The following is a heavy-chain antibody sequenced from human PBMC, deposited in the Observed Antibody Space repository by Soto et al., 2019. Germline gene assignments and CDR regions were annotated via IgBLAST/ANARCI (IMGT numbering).Heavy chain of an antibody. Sequence: QVRLLQSGPEVQRPEASTNISCQASGYHFTGSYLHWMRRAPGQAPQWMGMINPDSGSTTYAQAFQGRVAMTADRSTDPIYLGLDRLTSDDSPTYYCAKQFCDDRNCHWYFDFWGQGTSITVSP. CDR3: AKQFCDDRNCHWYFDF. CDR1: GYHFTGSY. V-gene: IGHV1-2*02. CDR2: INPDSGST. J-gene: IGHJ4*02. D-gene: IGHD3-9*01.